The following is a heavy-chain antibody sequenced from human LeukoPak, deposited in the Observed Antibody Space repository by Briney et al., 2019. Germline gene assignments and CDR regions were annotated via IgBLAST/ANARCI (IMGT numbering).Heavy chain of an antibody. CDR2: INPNSGGT. CDR1: GYTFTGYY. J-gene: IGHJ4*02. Sequence: ASVKVSCKASGYTFTGYYMHWVRQAPGQGLEWMGWINPNSGGTNYAQKFQGRVTMTRDTSTSTVYMELSSLRSEDTAVYYCARGAKRSRYSSSWYWVKRFDYWGQGTLVTVSS. D-gene: IGHD6-13*01. CDR3: ARGAKRSRYSSSWYWVKRFDY. V-gene: IGHV1-2*02.